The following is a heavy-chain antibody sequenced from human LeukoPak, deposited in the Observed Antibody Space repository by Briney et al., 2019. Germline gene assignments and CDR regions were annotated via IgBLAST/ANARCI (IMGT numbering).Heavy chain of an antibody. CDR3: AELGITMIGGV. J-gene: IGHJ6*04. CDR1: GFTDSSNY. D-gene: IGHD3-10*02. Sequence: GGSLRLSCAASGFTDSSNYMSWVRQAPGKGLEWVSVIYSGGSTYYADSVKGRFTTSRDNAKNSLYLQMNSLRAEDTAVYYCAELGITMIGGVWGKGTTVTISS. V-gene: IGHV3-66*01. CDR2: IYSGGST.